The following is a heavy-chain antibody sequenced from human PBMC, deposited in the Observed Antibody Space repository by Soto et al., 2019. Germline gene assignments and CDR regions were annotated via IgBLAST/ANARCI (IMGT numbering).Heavy chain of an antibody. CDR1: GFPFSHYW. CDR2: INPAGTIT. V-gene: IGHV3-74*01. J-gene: IGHJ5*02. D-gene: IGHD3-16*01. CDR3: TSDTFGLRDT. Sequence: MQMVESGGGSVQPGGSLRLSCAASGFPFSHYWMHWVRQTPGKGLVWVSRINPAGTITNYADSVVGRFTISRDNADSALFLQMNSLSAEDTAIYYCTSDTFGLRDTWGQGTLVTVSS.